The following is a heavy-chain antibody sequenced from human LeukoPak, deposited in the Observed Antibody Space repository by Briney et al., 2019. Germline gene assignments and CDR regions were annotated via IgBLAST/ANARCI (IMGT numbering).Heavy chain of an antibody. Sequence: GGSLRLSCAASGFTFSSYSMNWVRQAPGKGLEWVSLISSSSSYIYYADSVKGRFTISRDNAKNSLYLQINSLRVEDTAVYYCARFVMGYSGYDLDYWGQGTLVTVSS. CDR3: ARFVMGYSGYDLDY. CDR2: ISSSSSYI. J-gene: IGHJ4*02. CDR1: GFTFSSYS. V-gene: IGHV3-21*01. D-gene: IGHD5-12*01.